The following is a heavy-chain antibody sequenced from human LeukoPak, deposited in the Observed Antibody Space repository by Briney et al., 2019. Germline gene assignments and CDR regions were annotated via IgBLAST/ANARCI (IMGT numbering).Heavy chain of an antibody. D-gene: IGHD2-15*01. CDR2: FYHGGST. V-gene: IGHV4-38-2*01. J-gene: IGHJ5*02. CDR3: ARVIYCSGGSCYVGAWFDP. CDR1: VYSISIGYY. Sequence: SETLSLTSGVSVYSISIGYYWSWILQPPGKVLEWIGRFYHGGSTYYNSSLKSRVTLSVDTSKHQFSLKVSSLTAAYTAVHYFARVIYCSGGSCYVGAWFDPRRQGTLVTVSS.